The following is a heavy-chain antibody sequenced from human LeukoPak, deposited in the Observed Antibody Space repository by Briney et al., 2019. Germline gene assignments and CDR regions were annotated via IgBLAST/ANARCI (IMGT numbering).Heavy chain of an antibody. J-gene: IGHJ4*02. CDR1: GGSFSGYY. CDR3: ARVRKRYYYDSSGFADY. CDR2: INHSEST. V-gene: IGHV4-34*01. D-gene: IGHD3-22*01. Sequence: SETLSLTCAVYGGSFSGYYWSWIRQPPGKGLEWIGEINHSESTNYNPSLKSRVTISVDTSKNQFSLKLSSVTAADTAVYYCARVRKRYYYDSSGFADYWGQGTLVTVSS.